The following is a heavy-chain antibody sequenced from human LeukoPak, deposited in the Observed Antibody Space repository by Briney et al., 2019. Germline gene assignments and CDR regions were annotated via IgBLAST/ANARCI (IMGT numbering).Heavy chain of an antibody. V-gene: IGHV3-23*01. Sequence: SGGSLRLSCAASGFTFSSYAMSWVRQAPGKGLEWVSAISGSGGSTYYADSVKGRFLIFRDTSKNTVDLQMNSLRVEDTAVYYCAGRRSSGWYAYWGQGTLVTVSS. CDR3: AGRRSSGWYAY. J-gene: IGHJ4*02. D-gene: IGHD6-19*01. CDR1: GFTFSSYA. CDR2: ISGSGGST.